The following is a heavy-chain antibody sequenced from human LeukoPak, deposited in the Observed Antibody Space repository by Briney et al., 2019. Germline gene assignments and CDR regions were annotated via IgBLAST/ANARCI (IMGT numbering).Heavy chain of an antibody. CDR2: VSYDGNNK. V-gene: IGHV3-30-3*01. J-gene: IGHJ3*02. D-gene: IGHD5-24*01. CDR3: AKNRGMATINAFDI. Sequence: TGGSLRLSCAASGFPFSTYAMNWVRQAPGKGLEWVAAVSYDGNNKYYADSVKGRFTISRDNSKNTLYLQMSSLRAEDTAVYYCAKNRGMATINAFDIWGQGTMVTVSS. CDR1: GFPFSTYA.